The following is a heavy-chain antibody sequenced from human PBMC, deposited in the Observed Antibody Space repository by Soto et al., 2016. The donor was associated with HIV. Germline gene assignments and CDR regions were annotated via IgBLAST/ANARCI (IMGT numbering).Heavy chain of an antibody. CDR2: ISYDGINT. CDR3: AKDILDYSANDY. D-gene: IGHD4-4*01. Sequence: VQLVESGGGVVQPGGSLRLSCLASGFTFSHSAIHWVRQAPGKGLQWVAHISYDGINTHYADSVKGRFTISRDNSKNTLSLQMNTLRAEDTAIYFCAKDILDYSANDYWGQGTLVTVSS. CDR1: GFTFSHSA. J-gene: IGHJ4*02. V-gene: IGHV3-30*04.